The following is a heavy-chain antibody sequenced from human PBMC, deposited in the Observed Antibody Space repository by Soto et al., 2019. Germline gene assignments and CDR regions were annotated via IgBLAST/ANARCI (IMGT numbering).Heavy chain of an antibody. CDR2: IKQDGSDK. CDR1: GFTLSNYW. CDR3: ARNRDYAFDY. J-gene: IGHJ4*02. D-gene: IGHD4-17*01. Sequence: PGGSLRLSCAASGFTLSNYWISWVRQAPGKGLEWVAIIKQDGSDKYYVDSVKGRFTISRDNAKNSLYLQMNSLRTEDAAVYYCARNRDYAFDYWGRGTLVTVSS. V-gene: IGHV3-7*01.